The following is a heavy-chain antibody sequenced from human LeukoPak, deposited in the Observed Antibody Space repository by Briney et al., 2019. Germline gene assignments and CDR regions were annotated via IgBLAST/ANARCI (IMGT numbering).Heavy chain of an antibody. V-gene: IGHV4-39*01. CDR3: GRVSRSCWYGGWFDP. J-gene: IGHJ5*02. CDR1: GGSISSSSYY. Sequence: SEALSLTFTVSGGSISSSSYYWGWSRQPPGKGLGWSGSIYYSGSTYYNPSLKSRVTISVDTSKNQFSLKLSSVTAADTAVYYCGRVSRSCWYGGWFDPWGQGTLVTVSS. D-gene: IGHD6-13*01. CDR2: IYYSGST.